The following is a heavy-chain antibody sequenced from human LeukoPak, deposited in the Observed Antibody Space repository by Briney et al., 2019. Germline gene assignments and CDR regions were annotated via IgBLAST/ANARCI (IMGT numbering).Heavy chain of an antibody. J-gene: IGHJ4*02. Sequence: GRSLRLSCAASGFTFSNCGMHWVRQAPGKGLEWVAVIWYDGSYKHYADSVKGRFTISRDNSKNTLYLQMNSLRAEDTAVYYCAKDFYVGPVLARYFDYWGQGTLVTVSS. D-gene: IGHD6-19*01. CDR2: IWYDGSYK. V-gene: IGHV3-33*06. CDR1: GFTFSNCG. CDR3: AKDFYVGPVLARYFDY.